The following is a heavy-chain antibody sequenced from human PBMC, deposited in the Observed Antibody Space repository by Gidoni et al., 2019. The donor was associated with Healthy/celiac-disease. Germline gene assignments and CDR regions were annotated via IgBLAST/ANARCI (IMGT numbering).Heavy chain of an antibody. V-gene: IGHV1-69*02. CDR3: ARTSLVGATSDFDY. CDR2: IIPILGIA. J-gene: IGHJ4*02. Sequence: QVELVPSGAEVKKPRSSVKVSCKASGGTFGSDPIRWVRQAPGQGLEWMGRIIPILGIANYAQKFQGRVTITADKSTSTAYMELSSLISEDTAVYYCARTSLVGATSDFDYWGQGTLVTVSS. CDR1: GGTFGSDP. D-gene: IGHD1-26*01.